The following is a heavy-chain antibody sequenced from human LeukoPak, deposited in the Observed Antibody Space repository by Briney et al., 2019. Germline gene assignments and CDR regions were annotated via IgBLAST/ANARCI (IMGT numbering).Heavy chain of an antibody. D-gene: IGHD6-13*01. CDR2: ISGDSTYI. Sequence: GGSLRLSCAASGFTFINYGMSWVRQAPGKGLEWVSSISGDSTYIYYADSVKGRFTISRDNAKNSLFLQMSSLRAEDTAVYYCVRAVFSSSYYWDYWGQGTLVIVSS. V-gene: IGHV3-21*01. CDR1: GFTFINYG. J-gene: IGHJ4*02. CDR3: VRAVFSSSYYWDY.